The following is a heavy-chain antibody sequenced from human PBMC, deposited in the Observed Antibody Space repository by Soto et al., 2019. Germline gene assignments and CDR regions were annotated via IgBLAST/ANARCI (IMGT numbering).Heavy chain of an antibody. J-gene: IGHJ5*02. Sequence: QVQLQQWGAGLLKPSETLSLTCAVYGGYFSGYHCIWIRQTPGKGLEWIGEIHHNGDTNYSPSLNNPITISLDASKNQLSLKMTSVTAADTAVYYCATGPHRTWPMPASWGQGTLVTVSS. V-gene: IGHV4-34*01. CDR3: ATGPHRTWPMPAS. CDR2: IHHNGDT. D-gene: IGHD2-2*01. CDR1: GGYFSGYH.